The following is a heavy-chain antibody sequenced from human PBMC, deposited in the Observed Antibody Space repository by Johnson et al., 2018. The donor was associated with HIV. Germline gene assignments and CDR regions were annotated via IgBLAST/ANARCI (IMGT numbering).Heavy chain of an antibody. V-gene: IGHV3-23*04. J-gene: IGHJ3*01. Sequence: VQLVESGGGVVQPGRSLRLSCAVSGFTFSSYAMHWVRQAPGKGLEWVSAISGSGGSTYYADSVRGRFTISRDNSKNTRYLQMSSLRAEDTAVYYCARDSIERDRRDWYDRRGGFDLWGQGTRVTVSS. CDR3: ARDSIERDRRDWYDRRGGFDL. CDR1: GFTFSSYA. CDR2: ISGSGGST. D-gene: IGHD6-19*01.